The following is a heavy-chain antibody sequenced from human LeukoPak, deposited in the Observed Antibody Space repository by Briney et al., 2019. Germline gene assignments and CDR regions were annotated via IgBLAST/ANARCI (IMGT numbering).Heavy chain of an antibody. V-gene: IGHV4-61*02. Sequence: PSQTLSLTCTVSGGSFSSGSYYWSWIRQPAGKGLEWIGRIYTSGSTNYNPSLKSRVTISVDRSKNQFSLKLSSVTAADTAVYYCAREGQTMTTVEGYWGQGTLVTVSS. D-gene: IGHD4-11*01. CDR2: IYTSGST. CDR3: AREGQTMTTVEGY. J-gene: IGHJ4*02. CDR1: GGSFSSGSYY.